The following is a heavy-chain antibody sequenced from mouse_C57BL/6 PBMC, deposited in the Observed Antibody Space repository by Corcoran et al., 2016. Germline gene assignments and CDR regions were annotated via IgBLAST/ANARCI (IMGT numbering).Heavy chain of an antibody. CDR1: GYTFTNYG. V-gene: IGHV9-3*01. CDR2: INTYSGVP. D-gene: IGHD1-3*01. J-gene: IGHJ4*01. Sequence: QIQLVQSGPELKKPGETVKISCKASGYTFTNYGMRWVKQAPGKGLKWMGWINTYSGVPTYADDFKGRFAFSLETSASTAYLQINNLKNEDTATYFCAEDILGAMDYWGQGTSVTVSS. CDR3: AEDILGAMDY.